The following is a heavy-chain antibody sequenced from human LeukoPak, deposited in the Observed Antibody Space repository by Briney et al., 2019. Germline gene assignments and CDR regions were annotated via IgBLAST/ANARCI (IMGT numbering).Heavy chain of an antibody. CDR2: NSGSGGGT. Sequence: PGGSLRLSCAASGFTFSSYAMSWVRQAPEKGLEWVSTNSGSGGGTYYADSVKGRFTISRDDSKNTLYLQMNSLRAEDTAVYYCVKDLGRYRNNCFDYWGQGTLVTVSS. CDR3: VKDLGRYRNNCFDY. J-gene: IGHJ4*02. D-gene: IGHD1-26*01. CDR1: GFTFSSYA. V-gene: IGHV3-23*01.